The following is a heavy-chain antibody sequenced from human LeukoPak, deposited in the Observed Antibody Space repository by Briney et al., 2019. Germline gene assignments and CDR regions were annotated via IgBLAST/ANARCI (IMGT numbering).Heavy chain of an antibody. CDR2: IYPGDSDT. J-gene: IGHJ4*02. D-gene: IGHD3-10*01. CDR1: GYSFTSYW. Sequence: GESLKISCKGSGYSFTSYWIGWVRQMPGKGLEWMGIIYPGDSDTRYSPSFQGQVTISADKSISTAYLQWSSLKASDTAMYYCARHSRGSGSYYRHFDCWGQGTLVTVSS. V-gene: IGHV5-51*01. CDR3: ARHSRGSGSYYRHFDC.